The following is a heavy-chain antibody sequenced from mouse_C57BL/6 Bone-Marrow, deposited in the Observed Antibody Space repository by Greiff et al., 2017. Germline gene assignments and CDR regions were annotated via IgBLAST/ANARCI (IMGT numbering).Heavy chain of an antibody. CDR2: IYPRSGYT. CDR1: GYTFTSYG. Sequence: QVQLQQSGAELARPGASVKLSCKASGYTFTSYGIRWVKQRPGQGLEWIGEIYPRSGYTYYNEKFKGKATLTADQSSSTASMELRSLTSEDSAVYFCVRGRGDYYGSSYWFAYWGQGTLVTVSA. V-gene: IGHV1-81*01. J-gene: IGHJ3*01. D-gene: IGHD1-1*01. CDR3: VRGRGDYYGSSYWFAY.